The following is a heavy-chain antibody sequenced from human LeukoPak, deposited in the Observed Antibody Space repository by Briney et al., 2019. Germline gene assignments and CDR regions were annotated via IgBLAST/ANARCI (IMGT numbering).Heavy chain of an antibody. J-gene: IGHJ4*02. CDR3: ARGGRWLQSDLIDY. D-gene: IGHD5-24*01. Sequence: GGSLRLSCAASGFTFSSYWMSWVRRAPGKGLEWVANIKQAGSEKYYVDSVKGRFTISRDNAKNSLYLQMNSLRAEDTAVYYCARGGRWLQSDLIDYWGQGTLVTVSS. V-gene: IGHV3-7*01. CDR1: GFTFSSYW. CDR2: IKQAGSEK.